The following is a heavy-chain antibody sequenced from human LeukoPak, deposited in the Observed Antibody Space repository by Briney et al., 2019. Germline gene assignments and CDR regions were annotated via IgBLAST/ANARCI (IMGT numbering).Heavy chain of an antibody. Sequence: GRSLRLSCTASGFTFRNYGMHWVRQAPGKGLEWVALIWYDESKRYYADSLKGRFTISRDNFGNTVYLQMNSPRAEDTAVYHCAKDRWLGDLDYGMDVWGKGTTVTVSS. D-gene: IGHD3-10*01. V-gene: IGHV3-33*06. CDR2: IWYDESKR. CDR1: GFTFRNYG. J-gene: IGHJ6*04. CDR3: AKDRWLGDLDYGMDV.